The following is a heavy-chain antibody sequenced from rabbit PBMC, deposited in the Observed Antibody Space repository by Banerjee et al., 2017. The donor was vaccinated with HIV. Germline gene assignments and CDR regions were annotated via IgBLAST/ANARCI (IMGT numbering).Heavy chain of an antibody. CDR3: ARIHTDYGSDL. Sequence: QEQLEESGGDLVKPEGSLTLTCTASGFTISSSYWICWVRQAPGKGLEWIGCIGIGSGTTYYASWAKGRFTVTKTSSTTVTLQMTSLTAADTATYFCARIHTDYGSDLWGQGTLVTVS. V-gene: IGHV1S45*01. CDR1: GFTISSSYW. J-gene: IGHJ6*01. CDR2: IGIGSGTT. D-gene: IGHD6-1*01.